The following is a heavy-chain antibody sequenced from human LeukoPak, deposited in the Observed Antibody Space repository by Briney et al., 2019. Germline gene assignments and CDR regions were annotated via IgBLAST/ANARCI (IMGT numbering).Heavy chain of an antibody. V-gene: IGHV3-48*03. CDR3: ARGYGSSGYYPEVYFDY. CDR2: ISTSGGTI. D-gene: IGHD3-22*01. J-gene: IGHJ4*02. CDR1: GFTFSSYE. Sequence: GGSLRLSCAASGFTFSSYEMNWVRQAPGRGLEWVSYISTSGGTIYYADPAKGRFTISRDNAKNSLYLQMNSLRAEDTAVYYCARGYGSSGYYPEVYFDYWGQGTLVTVSS.